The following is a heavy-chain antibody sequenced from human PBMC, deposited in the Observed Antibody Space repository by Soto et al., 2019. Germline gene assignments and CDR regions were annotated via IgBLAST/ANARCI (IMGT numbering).Heavy chain of an antibody. J-gene: IGHJ4*02. V-gene: IGHV3-23*01. D-gene: IGHD1-26*01. CDR2: ISGSGDST. CDR1: GFTFSSYA. Sequence: EVQLLESGGGLVQPGGSLRLSCAASGFTFSSYAMRWVRQAPVKGLEWVSAISGSGDSTYYADSVKGRFTISRDTSKNTQYLQMNSLRAEHTAVYYCARRGSGSYYDYWGQATLVTVSS. CDR3: ARRGSGSYYDY.